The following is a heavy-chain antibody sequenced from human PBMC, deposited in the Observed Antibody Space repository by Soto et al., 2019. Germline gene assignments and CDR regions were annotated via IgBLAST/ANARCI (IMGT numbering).Heavy chain of an antibody. Sequence: PGGSLRLSCAASGFILSSNYMSWVRQAPGKGPEWVSAIYSSGNAIYADFVKGRFTLSRDDAGNTLYLQMNSLTAEDTAVYYCASCSFQSGLFDSWGQGVLVTVSS. CDR3: ASCSFQSGLFDS. CDR2: IYSSGNA. J-gene: IGHJ4*02. CDR1: GFILSSNY. V-gene: IGHV3-53*01. D-gene: IGHD2-15*01.